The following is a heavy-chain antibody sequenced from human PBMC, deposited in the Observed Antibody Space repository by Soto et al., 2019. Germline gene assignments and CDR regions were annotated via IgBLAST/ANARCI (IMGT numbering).Heavy chain of an antibody. CDR1: GYTFTSYY. J-gene: IGHJ1*01. D-gene: IGHD6-6*01. CDR3: ARDLRSRAREAEYFQH. V-gene: IGHV1-46*01. Sequence: ASVKVSCKASGYTFTSYYMHWVRQAPGQGLEWMGIINPSGGSTSYAQKFQGRVTMTRDTSTSTVYMELSSLRSDDTAVYYCARDLRSRAREAEYFQHWGQGTLVTVSS. CDR2: INPSGGST.